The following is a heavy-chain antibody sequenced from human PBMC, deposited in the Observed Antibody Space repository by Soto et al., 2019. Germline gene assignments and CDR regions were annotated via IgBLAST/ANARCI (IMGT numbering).Heavy chain of an antibody. V-gene: IGHV3-33*01. CDR3: ARTGYSGYDSGIGGD. CDR1: GFTFSSYG. Sequence: QVQLVESGGGVVQPGRSLRLSCAASGFTFSSYGMHWVRQAPGKGLEWVAVIWYDGSNKYYADSVKGRFTISRDNSKNTLYLQMNSLRAEDTAVYYCARTGYSGYDSGIGGDGGQGTLVTVSS. CDR2: IWYDGSNK. D-gene: IGHD5-12*01. J-gene: IGHJ4*02.